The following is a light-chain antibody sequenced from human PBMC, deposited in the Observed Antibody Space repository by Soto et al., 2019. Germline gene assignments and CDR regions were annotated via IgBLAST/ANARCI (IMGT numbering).Light chain of an antibody. J-gene: IGKJ4*01. CDR3: QQTYSAPLT. Sequence: DMQMTQSPSSLSASVGDRVNITCRASQSISTYLNWYQQKPGRAPRLLIHAASSLQGGVPLRFSGSGSGTDFTLTISSLQPEDFTTYYCQQTYSAPLTFGGGTKVEI. V-gene: IGKV1-39*01. CDR1: QSISTY. CDR2: AAS.